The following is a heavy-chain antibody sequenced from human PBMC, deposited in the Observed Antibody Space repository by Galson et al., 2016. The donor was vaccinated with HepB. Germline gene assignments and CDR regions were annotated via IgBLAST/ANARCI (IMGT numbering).Heavy chain of an antibody. V-gene: IGHV3-15*01. J-gene: IGHJ4*02. Sequence: SLRLSCAASGFTFTNAWMSWVRQAPGKGLEWVGRIRGKSDGGTTDYAAAVKGRFTISRDDSENTLYLQMSSLTTEDTAVYYCTARAAKGGQGTLVTVSS. CDR3: TARAAK. D-gene: IGHD2-15*01. CDR2: IRGKSDGGTT. CDR1: GFTFTNAW.